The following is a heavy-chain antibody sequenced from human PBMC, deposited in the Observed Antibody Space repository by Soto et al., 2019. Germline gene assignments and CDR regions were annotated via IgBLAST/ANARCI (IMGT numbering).Heavy chain of an antibody. J-gene: IGHJ3*02. Sequence: QVQLVQSGAEVKKPGASVKVSCKGSGYTFGNYGITWVRQAPGQGLEWMGWISVYNGDTSYEQKFQVRVTMTTDTSTSRAYMELRSLRSDDTAVYRCARRNLRCGADCYDAFDIWGQGTMVTVSS. D-gene: IGHD2-21*02. CDR2: ISVYNGDT. V-gene: IGHV1-18*04. CDR1: GYTFGNYG. CDR3: ARRNLRCGADCYDAFDI.